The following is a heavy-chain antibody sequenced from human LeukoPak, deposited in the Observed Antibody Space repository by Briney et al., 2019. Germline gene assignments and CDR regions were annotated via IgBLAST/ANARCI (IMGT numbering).Heavy chain of an antibody. CDR3: ARGPYSYDSSGAFDI. D-gene: IGHD3-22*01. J-gene: IGHJ3*02. V-gene: IGHV4-61*02. CDR2: ISSSGST. Sequence: PSQTLSLTCTVSGDSISSGDYYWSWIRQPAGKGLEWIGRISSSGSTNYNPSLKSRVTISLDTSKNQFSLKLSSVTAADTAVYFCARGPYSYDSSGAFDIWGQGTMVTVSS. CDR1: GDSISSGDYY.